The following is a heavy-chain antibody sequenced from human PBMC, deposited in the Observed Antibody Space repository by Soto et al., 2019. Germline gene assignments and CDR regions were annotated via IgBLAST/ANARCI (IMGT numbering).Heavy chain of an antibody. V-gene: IGHV5-51*01. CDR2: IFPSDSDT. D-gene: IGHD3-22*01. CDR3: ARKDKSGYFNWFDP. J-gene: IGHJ5*02. CDR1: GYRFTSYW. Sequence: PGESLKISCRTSGYRFTSYWIAWVRQMPGKGLEWMGIIFPSDSDTRYSPSFQGQVTISADRSTSTFFLQWASLKASDTAVYFCARKDKSGYFNWFDPWGQGTLVTAPQ.